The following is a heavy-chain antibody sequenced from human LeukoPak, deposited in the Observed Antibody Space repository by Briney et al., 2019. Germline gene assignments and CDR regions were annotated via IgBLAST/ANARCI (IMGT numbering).Heavy chain of an antibody. CDR2: IRSKAYGGTT. Sequence: PGRSLRLSCTASGFIFGDYAMSWVRQAPGKGLEWVGFIRSKAYGGTTEYAASVKGRFTISRDDSKSIAYLQMNSLKTEDTAVYYCTRVRRGTGSMVDYWGQGTLVTVSS. CDR1: GFIFGDYA. V-gene: IGHV3-49*04. D-gene: IGHD3-10*01. CDR3: TRVRRGTGSMVDY. J-gene: IGHJ4*02.